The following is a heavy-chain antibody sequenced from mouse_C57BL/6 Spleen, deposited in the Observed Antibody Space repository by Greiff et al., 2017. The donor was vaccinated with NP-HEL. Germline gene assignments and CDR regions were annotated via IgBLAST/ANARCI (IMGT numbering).Heavy chain of an antibody. CDR1: GYTFTSYW. D-gene: IGHD3-2*02. Sequence: QVQLQQPGAELVRPGTSVKLSCKASGYTFTSYWMHWVKQRPGQGLEWIGVIDPSDSYTNYNQKFKGKATLTVDTSSSTAYMQLSSLTSEDSAVYYCARAGQLRLRAMDYWGQGTSVTVSS. CDR3: ARAGQLRLRAMDY. CDR2: IDPSDSYT. J-gene: IGHJ4*01. V-gene: IGHV1-59*01.